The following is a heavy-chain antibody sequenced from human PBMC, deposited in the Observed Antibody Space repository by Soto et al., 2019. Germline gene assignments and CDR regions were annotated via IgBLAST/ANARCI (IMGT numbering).Heavy chain of an antibody. D-gene: IGHD3-16*01. J-gene: IGHJ4*02. V-gene: IGHV4-61*01. Sequence: QVQLQESGPGLVKPSETLSLTCNVSGGSVTSDYYYWSWLRQPPGKGLEWIGYVHYTGITNYNDSLKGRGTTTVDKSKNQFSLKLSSVTAADTAVYYCATDVKDAGGPPDSWGQGTLVTVSS. CDR3: ATDVKDAGGPPDS. CDR1: GGSVTSDYYY. CDR2: VHYTGIT.